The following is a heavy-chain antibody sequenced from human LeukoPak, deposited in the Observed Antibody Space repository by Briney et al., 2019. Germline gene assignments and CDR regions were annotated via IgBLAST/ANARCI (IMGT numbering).Heavy chain of an antibody. V-gene: IGHV3-48*01. Sequence: GGSLRLSCAASGFTFSSYSMNWVRQAPGKGLEWVSYISSSSSTIYYADSVKGRFTISRDNAKNSLYLQMNSLRAEDTAVYYCARDRREFKSHDAFDIWGQGTMVTVSS. CDR2: ISSSSSTI. CDR3: ARDRREFKSHDAFDI. D-gene: IGHD3-10*01. CDR1: GFTFSSYS. J-gene: IGHJ3*02.